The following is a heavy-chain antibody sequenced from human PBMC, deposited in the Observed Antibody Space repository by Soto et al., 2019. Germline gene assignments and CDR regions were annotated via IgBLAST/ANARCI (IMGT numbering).Heavy chain of an antibody. CDR2: INPGNANT. CDR1: GYTFSSYA. J-gene: IGHJ4*02. CDR3: ARVDGAY. V-gene: IGHV1-3*05. Sequence: QVKLVQSGAEEKKPGASVKVSCTASGYTFSSYAIHWVRQAPGQGLEWMGWINPGNANTKNSQKFQGRVTITSDTSASTAYMELSSLTSEDTAVYYCARVDGAYWGQGTLVTVSS. D-gene: IGHD2-2*03.